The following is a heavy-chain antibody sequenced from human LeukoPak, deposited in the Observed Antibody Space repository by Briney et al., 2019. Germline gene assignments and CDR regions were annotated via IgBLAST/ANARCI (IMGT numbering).Heavy chain of an antibody. Sequence: SETLSLTCTVSGGSISSYYWSWIRQPPGKGREWIGYIYYSGSTNYNPSLKSRVTISVDTSKNQFSLKLSSVTAADTAVYYCARVSWFRELQIDYWGQGTLVTASS. CDR3: ARVSWFRELQIDY. J-gene: IGHJ4*02. CDR1: GGSISSYY. V-gene: IGHV4-59*01. CDR2: IYYSGST. D-gene: IGHD3-10*01.